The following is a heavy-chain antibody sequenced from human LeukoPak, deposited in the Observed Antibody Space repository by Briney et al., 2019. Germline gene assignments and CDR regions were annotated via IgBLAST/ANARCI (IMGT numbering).Heavy chain of an antibody. V-gene: IGHV3-23*01. D-gene: IGHD3-9*01. J-gene: IGHJ4*02. CDR3: ARAEGYFDWLLSPYFDY. Sequence: PGGSLRLSCAASGFTFSSYAMSWVRQAPGKGLEWVSAISGSGGSTYYADSVKGRFTISRDNSKNTLYLQMNSLRADDTAVYYCARAEGYFDWLLSPYFDYWGQGTLVTVSS. CDR2: ISGSGGST. CDR1: GFTFSSYA.